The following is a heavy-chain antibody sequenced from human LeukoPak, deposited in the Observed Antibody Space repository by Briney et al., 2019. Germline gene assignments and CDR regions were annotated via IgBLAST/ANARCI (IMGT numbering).Heavy chain of an antibody. CDR1: GFTFSSYS. CDR2: INSGGSSS. D-gene: IGHD1-26*01. J-gene: IGHJ3*02. Sequence: PGGSLRLSCAASGFTFSSYSMNWVRPAPGKGLGWVSYINSGGSSSYYADSVRGRFTISRSNDKNSLILRMNSLRDENAAACSCARTYYQVLVFGFAACDIWGEGTMVSVSP. CDR3: ARTYYQVLVFGFAACDI. V-gene: IGHV3-48*02.